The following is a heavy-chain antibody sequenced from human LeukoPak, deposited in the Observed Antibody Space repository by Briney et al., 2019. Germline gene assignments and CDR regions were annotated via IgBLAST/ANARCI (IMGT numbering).Heavy chain of an antibody. Sequence: GGSLRLSCAGAGFAVNSTYMRWVRQAPGRGLEWVSVLYSSGVTDYTSSVKGRFTMSKDTSKNTIYLQMNSLRGHDTAAYFCARGQVTLKRKTLYCLFDPWGQGTSV. CDR1: GFAVNSTY. CDR2: LYSSGVT. CDR3: ARGQVTLKRKTLYCLFDP. V-gene: IGHV3-53*05. D-gene: IGHD2-8*02. J-gene: IGHJ5*02.